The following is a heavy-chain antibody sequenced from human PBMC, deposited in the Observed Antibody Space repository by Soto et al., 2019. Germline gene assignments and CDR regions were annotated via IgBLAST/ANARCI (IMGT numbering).Heavy chain of an antibody. V-gene: IGHV1-3*01. CDR3: ARLMTGQVFDI. Sequence: QVQLVQSGASEVKKPGASVKVSCKASGYIFTRYGIHWVRQAPGQGLEWVGWINAGTGQVKYSQKFQGRVTITRDTSASTVYMELSSLKSEDKAVYYVARLMTGQVFDIWGQVTKVTVSS. CDR1: GYIFTRYG. J-gene: IGHJ3*02. CDR2: INAGTGQV. D-gene: IGHD3-10*01.